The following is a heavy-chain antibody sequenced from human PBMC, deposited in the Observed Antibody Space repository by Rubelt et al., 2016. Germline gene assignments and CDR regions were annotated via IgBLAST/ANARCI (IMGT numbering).Heavy chain of an antibody. CDR3: ARDADSSGVNLSYFDY. V-gene: IGHV3-66*03. J-gene: IGHJ4*02. CDR1: GLTVSSNF. Sequence: EVQLVESGGGLIQPGGSLRLSCAASGLTVSSNFMSWVRQAPGKGLEWVSVIYSGGTTFYADSVKGRFTISRDNSKNMLYLQMNGLRAEDTAVYYCARDADSSGVNLSYFDYWGQGTLVTVSS. CDR2: IYSGGTT. D-gene: IGHD3-22*01.